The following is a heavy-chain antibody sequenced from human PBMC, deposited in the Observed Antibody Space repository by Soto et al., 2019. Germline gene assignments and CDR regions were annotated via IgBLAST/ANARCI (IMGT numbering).Heavy chain of an antibody. V-gene: IGHV4-34*01. CDR1: GGSFSGYY. D-gene: IGHD1-20*01. CDR3: ATITGAPQDY. CDR2: INHSGST. Sequence: QVQLQQWGAGLLKPSETLSLTCAVYGGSFSGYYWSWIRQPPGKGLEWIGEINHSGSTNYNPSLKSRVTISVDTSKNQFSLKLSSVTAADTAVYYCATITGAPQDYWGQGTLVTVSS. J-gene: IGHJ4*02.